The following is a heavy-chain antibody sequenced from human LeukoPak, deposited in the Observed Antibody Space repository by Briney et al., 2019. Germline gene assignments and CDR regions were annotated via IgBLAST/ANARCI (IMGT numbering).Heavy chain of an antibody. Sequence: GGSLRLSCAASGFTFSSYSMNWVRQAPGKGLEWVSSISSSSSYIYYADSVKGRFTISRDNAKNSLYLQMNSLRAEDTAVYYCARELSSWYLADIWGQGTMVTVSS. CDR3: ARELSSWYLADI. CDR2: ISSSSSYI. V-gene: IGHV3-21*01. J-gene: IGHJ3*02. CDR1: GFTFSSYS. D-gene: IGHD6-13*01.